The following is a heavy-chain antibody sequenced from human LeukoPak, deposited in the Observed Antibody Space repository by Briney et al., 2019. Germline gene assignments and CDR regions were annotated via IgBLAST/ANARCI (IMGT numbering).Heavy chain of an antibody. CDR1: GGSISSYY. J-gene: IGHJ1*01. CDR3: ARDQGGHYDYVWGSHRLPFFQH. Sequence: SETLSLTCTVSGGSISSYYWSWIPQPPGKGLEWIGYIYYSGSTNYNPSLKSRVTISVDTSKNQSSLKLSSVTAADTAVYYCARDQGGHYDYVWGSHRLPFFQHWGQGTLVTVSS. V-gene: IGHV4-59*01. CDR2: IYYSGST. D-gene: IGHD3-16*02.